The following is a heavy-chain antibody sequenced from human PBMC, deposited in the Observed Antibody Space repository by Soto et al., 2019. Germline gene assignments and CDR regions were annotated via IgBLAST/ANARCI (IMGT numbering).Heavy chain of an antibody. D-gene: IGHD4-17*01. Sequence: SETLSLTCTVSGGSVSSGTYYWSWIRQPPGKGLEWIGEINHSGSTNYNPSLKSRVTISVDTSKNQFSLKLSSVTAADTAVYYCARGVATVTKSFDYWGQGTLVTVSS. CDR3: ARGVATVTKSFDY. V-gene: IGHV4-61*01. CDR1: GGSVSSGTYY. J-gene: IGHJ4*02. CDR2: INHSGST.